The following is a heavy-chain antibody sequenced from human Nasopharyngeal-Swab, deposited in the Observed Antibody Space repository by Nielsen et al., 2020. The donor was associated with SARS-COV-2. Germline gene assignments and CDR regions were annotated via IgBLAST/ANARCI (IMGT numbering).Heavy chain of an antibody. CDR2: VLRKCHNYAT. D-gene: IGHD2-15*01. V-gene: IGHV3-73*01. CDR3: TRCGGGCYSGRDY. J-gene: IGHJ4*02. CDR1: GFPFLDSS. Sequence: SLKLSCSASGFPFLDSSLHWVLHASWPGLGWFGLVLRKCHNYATAYSASVKGSFIIFRDDPTNTAYLQMNSLKTEDTAMYYCTRCGGGCYSGRDYWGQGTMVTVS.